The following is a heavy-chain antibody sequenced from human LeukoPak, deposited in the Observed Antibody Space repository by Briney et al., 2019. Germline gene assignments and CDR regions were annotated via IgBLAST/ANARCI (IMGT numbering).Heavy chain of an antibody. D-gene: IGHD3-10*01. Sequence: PSETLSLTCAVYGGSLSGYYWTWIRQPPGKGLEWIGEVNHSGSTTYTPSLKSRVTISVDTSKNQFSLNLSSVTAADTAVYYCARRFRIHFDYWGQGSLVTVSS. CDR1: GGSLSGYY. J-gene: IGHJ4*02. V-gene: IGHV4-34*01. CDR2: VNHSGST. CDR3: ARRFRIHFDY.